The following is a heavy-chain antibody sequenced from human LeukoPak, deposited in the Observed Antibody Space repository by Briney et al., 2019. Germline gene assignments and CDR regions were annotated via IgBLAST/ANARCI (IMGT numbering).Heavy chain of an antibody. CDR2: INPNSGGT. CDR1: GYTFTSYG. D-gene: IGHD3-10*01. Sequence: ASVKVSCKASGYTFTSYGISWVRQAPGQGLEWMGWINPNSGGTNYAQKFQGRVTMTRDTSISTAYMELSRLRSDDTAVYYCAIKGAGFGESWFDPWGQGTLVTVSS. V-gene: IGHV1-2*02. CDR3: AIKGAGFGESWFDP. J-gene: IGHJ5*02.